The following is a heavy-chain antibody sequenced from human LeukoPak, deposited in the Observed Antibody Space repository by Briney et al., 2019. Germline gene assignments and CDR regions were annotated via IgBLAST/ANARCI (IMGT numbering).Heavy chain of an antibody. J-gene: IGHJ6*02. D-gene: IGHD2-2*03. Sequence: GGSLRLSCAASGFTFRNYAMSWVRQAPGKGLEWVSYISSSSSTIYYADSVKGRFTISRDNAKNSLYLQMNSLRDEDTAVYYCARDPGYCSSTGCYYGMDVWGQGTTVTVSS. CDR3: ARDPGYCSSTGCYYGMDV. CDR1: GFTFRNYA. CDR2: ISSSSSTI. V-gene: IGHV3-48*02.